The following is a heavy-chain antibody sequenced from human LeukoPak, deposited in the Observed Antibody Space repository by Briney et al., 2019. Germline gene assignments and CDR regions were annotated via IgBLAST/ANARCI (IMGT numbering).Heavy chain of an antibody. Sequence: GGSLRLSCAASGFTFSSYAMSGGRQAPGKGLEWVSAISGSGGSTYYADSVKGRFTISRDNSKNTLYLQMNSLRAEDTAVYYCAKIRGYYNRSGVRTDYWGQGTLVTVSS. CDR3: AKIRGYYNRSGVRTDY. J-gene: IGHJ4*02. D-gene: IGHD3-22*01. CDR1: GFTFSSYA. CDR2: ISGSGGST. V-gene: IGHV3-23*01.